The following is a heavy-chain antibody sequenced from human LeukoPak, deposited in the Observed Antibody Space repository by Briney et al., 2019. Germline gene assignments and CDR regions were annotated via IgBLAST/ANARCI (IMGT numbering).Heavy chain of an antibody. CDR3: ARGRIAAAGTSSLRFDP. CDR2: IYYSGST. V-gene: IGHV4-59*01. J-gene: IGHJ5*02. CDR1: GGSISSYY. D-gene: IGHD6-13*01. Sequence: SETLSLTCTVSGGSISSYYWSWIRQPPGKGLEWIGYIYYSGSTNYNPSLKSRVTISVDTSKNQFSLKLSSVTAADTAVYYCARGRIAAAGTSSLRFDPWGQGTLVTVSS.